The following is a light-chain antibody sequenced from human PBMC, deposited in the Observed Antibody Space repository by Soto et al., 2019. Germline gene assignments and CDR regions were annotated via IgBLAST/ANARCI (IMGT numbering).Light chain of an antibody. Sequence: IVLTQSPCTLALSPGERATLSCRASQSVSGTYLAWYQQTPGQAPRLLIYGASSRATGIPERFSGSGSGTDFTLTISRLEPEDFTMYYCQVRTNWSIAFGRGTRLEIK. CDR3: QVRTNWSIA. J-gene: IGKJ5*01. CDR2: GAS. CDR1: QSVSGTY. V-gene: IGKV3D-20*02.